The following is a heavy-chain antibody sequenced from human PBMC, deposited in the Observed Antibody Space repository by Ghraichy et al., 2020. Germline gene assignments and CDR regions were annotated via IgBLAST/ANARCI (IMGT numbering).Heavy chain of an antibody. D-gene: IGHD7-27*01. CDR3: ASNWGVTNIYAFDI. CDR2: INAVNGNT. Sequence: GWINAVNGNTKYSQNFHGRVTITRDTSASTAYMELSSLRSEATAVYSCASNWGVTNIYAFDIWGKGTTVTVYS. V-gene: IGHV1-3*01. J-gene: IGHJ3*02.